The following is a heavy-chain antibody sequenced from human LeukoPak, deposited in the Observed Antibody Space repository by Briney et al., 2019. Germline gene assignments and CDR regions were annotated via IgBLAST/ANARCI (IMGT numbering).Heavy chain of an antibody. Sequence: ASVKVSCKASGYTFTSYGISWVRQAPGQGLEWMGWISAYNGNTNYAQKLQGRVTMTTDTSTSPAYMELRSLRSDDTSVYDCARDRGSGWLGNFQHWGQGTLVTVSS. V-gene: IGHV1-18*04. D-gene: IGHD6-19*01. CDR1: GYTFTSYG. J-gene: IGHJ1*01. CDR2: ISAYNGNT. CDR3: ARDRGSGWLGNFQH.